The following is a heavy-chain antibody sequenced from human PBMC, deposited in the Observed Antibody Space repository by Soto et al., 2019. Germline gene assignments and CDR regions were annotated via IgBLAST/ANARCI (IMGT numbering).Heavy chain of an antibody. CDR1: GGTFSSYA. CDR2: IIPIFGTA. CDR3: ARGDYGGNPRGFAFDI. Sequence: SVKVSCKASGGTFSSYAISWVRQTPGQGLEWMGGIIPIFGTANYAQKFQGRVTITADESTSTAYMELSSLRSEDTAVYYCARGDYGGNPRGFAFDIWGQGTLVTVSS. V-gene: IGHV1-69*13. D-gene: IGHD4-17*01. J-gene: IGHJ3*02.